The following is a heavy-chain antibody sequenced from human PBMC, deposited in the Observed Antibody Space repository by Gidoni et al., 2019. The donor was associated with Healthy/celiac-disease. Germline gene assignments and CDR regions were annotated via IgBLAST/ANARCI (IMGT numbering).Heavy chain of an antibody. CDR1: GGSISSYY. D-gene: IGHD3-22*01. J-gene: IGHJ3*02. CDR2: IYYSGST. Sequence: QVQLQESGPGLVKPSETLSLTCTVSGGSISSYYWSWIRQPPGKGLEWIGYIYYSGSTNYNPSLKSRVTISVDTSKNQFSLKLSSVTAADTAVYYCARDLSSSGYYFPGGFDIWGQGTMVTVSS. CDR3: ARDLSSSGYYFPGGFDI. V-gene: IGHV4-59*01.